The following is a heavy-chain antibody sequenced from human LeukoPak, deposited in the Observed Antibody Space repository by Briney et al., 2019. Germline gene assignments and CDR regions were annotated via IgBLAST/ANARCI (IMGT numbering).Heavy chain of an antibody. CDR1: GYTFTSYG. CDR2: ISTYNGNT. Sequence: ASVKVSCKASGYTFTSYGIGWVRQAPGQGLEWMGWISTYNGNTNYAQKLQGRVTMTTDTSTSTAYMELRSLRSDDTAVYYCARLITMRRFDPWGQGTLVTVSS. D-gene: IGHD3-22*01. CDR3: ARLITMRRFDP. J-gene: IGHJ5*02. V-gene: IGHV1-18*01.